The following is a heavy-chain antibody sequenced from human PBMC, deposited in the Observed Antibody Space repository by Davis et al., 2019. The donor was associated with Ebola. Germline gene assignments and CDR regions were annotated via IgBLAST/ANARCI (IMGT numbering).Heavy chain of an antibody. CDR1: GYTFTNYA. D-gene: IGHD6-6*01. CDR3: ARDRRSSSTHFDY. J-gene: IGHJ4*02. Sequence: ASVKVSCKASGYTFTNYALHWVXHXXXXXXXXXXLINVCNGNTKYSQKFQGRVTITRDTSASTAYMELSSLRSEDTAVYYCARDRRSSSTHFDYWGQGTLVTVSS. V-gene: IGHV1-3*01. CDR2: INVCNGNT.